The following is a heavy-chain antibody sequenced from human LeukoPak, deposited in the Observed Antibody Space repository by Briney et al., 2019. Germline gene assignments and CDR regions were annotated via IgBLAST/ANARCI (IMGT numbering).Heavy chain of an antibody. CDR2: IYHSGST. CDR3: ARGPLGGLPVAFDI. D-gene: IGHD3-16*01. Sequence: SETLSLTCTVSGDSMRSSPSYYWGWVRQPPGKGLEWIGSIYHSGSTYYNPSLKSRVTISVDRSKNQFSLKLSSVTAADTAVYYCARGPLGGLPVAFDIWGQGTMVTVSS. CDR1: GDSMRSSPSYY. J-gene: IGHJ3*02. V-gene: IGHV4-39*07.